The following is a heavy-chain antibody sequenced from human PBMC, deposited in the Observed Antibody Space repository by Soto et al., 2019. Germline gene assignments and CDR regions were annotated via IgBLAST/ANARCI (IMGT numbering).Heavy chain of an antibody. CDR3: ARTHSGSYYSVFNY. CDR1: NFSISSGYY. V-gene: IGHV4-38-2*01. J-gene: IGHJ4*02. D-gene: IGHD1-26*01. Sequence: SETLSLTCVVSNFSISSGYYWGWIRQSPGKGLEWIASIYRSGTTSYNPSLKSRVTISVDPATNQFSLMLTAVTAADTAVYYCARTHSGSYYSVFNYWGRGSQVTVSS. CDR2: IYRSGTT.